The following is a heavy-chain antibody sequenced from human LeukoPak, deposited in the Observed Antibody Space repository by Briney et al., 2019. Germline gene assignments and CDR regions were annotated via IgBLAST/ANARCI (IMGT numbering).Heavy chain of an antibody. CDR3: AKGLVAGTPFFDY. CDR2: ISWNSGST. D-gene: IGHD6-19*01. CDR1: GFTFDIYA. Sequence: GGSLRLSCAASGFTFDIYAMHWVRQAPGKGLEWVSGISWNSGSTGYADSVKGRFTISRDNAKNSLYLQMNSLRAEDTALYYCAKGLVAGTPFFDYWGQGTLVTVSS. J-gene: IGHJ4*02. V-gene: IGHV3-9*01.